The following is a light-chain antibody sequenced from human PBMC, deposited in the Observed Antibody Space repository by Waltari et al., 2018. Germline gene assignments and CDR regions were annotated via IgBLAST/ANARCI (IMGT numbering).Light chain of an antibody. V-gene: IGKV1-39*01. J-gene: IGKJ5*01. CDR1: QTISSD. CDR3: QQTFSTQTT. CDR2: AAS. Sequence: TCRASQTISSDLNWYQQKPGKAPKFLIYAASSLRSGVPSRFSGSRSGTEFTLTISSLQPEDFATYYCQQTFSTQTTFGQGTRLELK.